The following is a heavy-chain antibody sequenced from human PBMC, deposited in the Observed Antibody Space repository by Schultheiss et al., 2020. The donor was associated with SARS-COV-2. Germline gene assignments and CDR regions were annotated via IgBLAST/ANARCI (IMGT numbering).Heavy chain of an antibody. CDR3: ARDLRIGSPRGWFDP. CDR1: ADSISSYY. V-gene: IGHV4-59*01. Sequence: SQTLSLTCTVSADSISSYYWSWIRQPPGKGLEWIGSIYYSGSTYYNPSLKSRVTISVDTSKNQFSLKLTSVTAADTAVYYCARDLRIGSPRGWFDPWGQGTLVTVSS. J-gene: IGHJ5*02. CDR2: IYYSGST. D-gene: IGHD1-14*01.